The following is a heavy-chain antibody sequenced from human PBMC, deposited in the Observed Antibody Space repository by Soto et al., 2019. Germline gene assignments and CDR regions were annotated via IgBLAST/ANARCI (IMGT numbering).Heavy chain of an antibody. J-gene: IGHJ6*02. CDR1: GFTFSSYA. Sequence: PGGSLRLSCAASGFTFSSYAMSWVRQAPGKGLEWVSAISGSGGSTYYADSVKGRFTISRDNSKNTLYLQMNSLRAEDTAVYYCANTQELYVPYYYYGMDVWGQGTTVTVYS. V-gene: IGHV3-23*01. D-gene: IGHD1-26*01. CDR2: ISGSGGST. CDR3: ANTQELYVPYYYYGMDV.